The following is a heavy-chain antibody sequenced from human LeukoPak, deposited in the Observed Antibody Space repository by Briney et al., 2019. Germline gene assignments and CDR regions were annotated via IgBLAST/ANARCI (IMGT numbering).Heavy chain of an antibody. D-gene: IGHD3-9*01. CDR2: ISGSGGST. Sequence: GGSLRLSCAASGFTFSSYGMSWVRQAPGKGLEWVSAISGSGGSTYYADSVKGRFTISRDNSKNTLYLQMNSLRAEDTAVYYCAKGATIFFASYMDVWGKGTTVTISS. J-gene: IGHJ6*03. CDR3: AKGATIFFASYMDV. CDR1: GFTFSSYG. V-gene: IGHV3-23*01.